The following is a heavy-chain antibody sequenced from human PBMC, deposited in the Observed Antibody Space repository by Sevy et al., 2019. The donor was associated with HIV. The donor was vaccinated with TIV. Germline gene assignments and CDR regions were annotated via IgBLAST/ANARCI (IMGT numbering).Heavy chain of an antibody. D-gene: IGHD3-22*01. Sequence: GGSLRLSCAASGFTFVTYAMNWVRQAPGKGLEWVSGVSGSGANTLYADSVKGRFSISRDNSKNTLYLQINSLRAEDTAVYYCAKDVYDSSGYYPKGAFDIWGQGTMVTVSS. J-gene: IGHJ3*02. CDR2: VSGSGANT. CDR3: AKDVYDSSGYYPKGAFDI. CDR1: GFTFVTYA. V-gene: IGHV3-23*01.